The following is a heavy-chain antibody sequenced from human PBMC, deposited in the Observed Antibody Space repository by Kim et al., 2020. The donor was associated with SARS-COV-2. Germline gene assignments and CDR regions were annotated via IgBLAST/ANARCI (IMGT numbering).Heavy chain of an antibody. V-gene: IGHV3-33*06. J-gene: IGHJ3*02. Sequence: GGSLRLSCAASGFTFSSYAMHWVRQAPGKGLEWVAVIWYDGSNKYYADSVKGRFTISRDNSKNTLYLQMNSLRAEDTAVYYCAKDYLLVRFGSDAFDIWGQGTMVTVSS. CDR1: GFTFSSYA. CDR2: IWYDGSNK. D-gene: IGHD3-10*01. CDR3: AKDYLLVRFGSDAFDI.